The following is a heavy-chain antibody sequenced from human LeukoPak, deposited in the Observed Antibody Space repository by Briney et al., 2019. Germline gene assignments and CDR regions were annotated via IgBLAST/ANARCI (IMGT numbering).Heavy chain of an antibody. Sequence: PSETLSLTCTVSGGSISSSSYYWGWIRQPPGKGLEWIGSIYYSGSTYCNPSLNSRVTISVDTSKSQFPVKLSSVTAADTAVYYCARSYGDYAFDYWGQGTLVTVSS. J-gene: IGHJ4*02. CDR2: IYYSGST. D-gene: IGHD4-17*01. CDR1: GGSISSSSYY. CDR3: ARSYGDYAFDY. V-gene: IGHV4-39*01.